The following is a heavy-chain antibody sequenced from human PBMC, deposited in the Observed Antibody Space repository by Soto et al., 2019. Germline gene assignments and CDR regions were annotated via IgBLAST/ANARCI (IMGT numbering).Heavy chain of an antibody. CDR3: ARIKIVGILPSYMDV. CDR2: MYYSGST. D-gene: IGHD3-3*01. Sequence: QLQLQESGPGLVKPSETLSLSCTVSGDSISTSSSYYWGWIRQPPGKGLEWIANMYYSGSTYYNPSLKSRVTISLETSKNQFSLKLSSVTAADTAVYYCARIKIVGILPSYMDVWGKGTKVTV. J-gene: IGHJ6*03. V-gene: IGHV4-39*01. CDR1: GDSISTSSSYY.